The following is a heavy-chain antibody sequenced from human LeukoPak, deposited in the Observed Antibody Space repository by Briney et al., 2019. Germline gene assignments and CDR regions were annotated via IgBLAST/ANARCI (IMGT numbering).Heavy chain of an antibody. D-gene: IGHD2-2*01. Sequence: TETLSLTCTVSGGSVSSYYWSWIRRPPGRGLEWIAYLSHSGSSDSNPSLTSRVTTLVDTSKNQFSLKLTSVTAADTAVYYCARARYANAWYAFDIWGHGTMVTVSS. CDR3: ARARYANAWYAFDI. V-gene: IGHV4-59*02. J-gene: IGHJ3*02. CDR2: LSHSGSS. CDR1: GGSVSSYY.